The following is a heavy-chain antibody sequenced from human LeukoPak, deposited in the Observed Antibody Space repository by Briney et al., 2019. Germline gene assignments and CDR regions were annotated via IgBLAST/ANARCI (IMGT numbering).Heavy chain of an antibody. J-gene: IGHJ4*02. CDR2: ISSSSSTI. V-gene: IGHV3-48*01. Sequence: PGGSLRLSCAASGFTFSSYSMNWVRQGRGRGLERVSYISSSSSTIYYADSVKGRFTISRDNAKNSLYLQMNSLRAEDTAVYYCAREGITMVRGVIGPQAFDYWGQGTLVTVSS. CDR1: GFTFSSYS. D-gene: IGHD3-10*01. CDR3: AREGITMVRGVIGPQAFDY.